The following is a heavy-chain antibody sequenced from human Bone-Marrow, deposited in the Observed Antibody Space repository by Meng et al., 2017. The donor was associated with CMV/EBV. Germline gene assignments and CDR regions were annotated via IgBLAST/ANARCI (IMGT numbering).Heavy chain of an antibody. CDR2: ISSSSSYI. CDR3: AKDKDFVWFDP. CDR1: GFTFSSYS. J-gene: IGHJ5*01. Sequence: GESLKISCAASGFTFSSYSMNWVRQAPGKGLEWVSSISSSSSYIYYADSVKGRFTISRDNAKNSLYLQMNSLRAEDTAVYYCAKDKDFVWFDPWGQGTLVTVPS. D-gene: IGHD2-15*01. V-gene: IGHV3-21*01.